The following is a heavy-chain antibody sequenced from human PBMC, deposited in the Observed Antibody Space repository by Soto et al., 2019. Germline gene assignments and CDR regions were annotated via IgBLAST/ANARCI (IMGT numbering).Heavy chain of an antibody. CDR3: ARRGPGTYFDY. CDR1: GFTFSSDA. CDR2: ISGSGDST. V-gene: IGHV3-23*01. D-gene: IGHD6-13*01. Sequence: EVPLLDSGGGLVQPGGSLRLSCAASGFTFSSDAMNWVRQAPGKGLEWVSVISGSGDSTYYADPVKGRFTISRDNSKNTLYLKMNSLRTEDTDVYYCARRGPGTYFDYWGQGTLVTVSS. J-gene: IGHJ4*02.